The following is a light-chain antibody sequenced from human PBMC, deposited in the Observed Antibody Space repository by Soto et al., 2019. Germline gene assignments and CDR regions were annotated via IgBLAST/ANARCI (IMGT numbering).Light chain of an antibody. CDR3: HQRANWAFT. J-gene: IGKJ3*01. CDR1: ESVSDF. CDR2: DAS. V-gene: IGKV3-11*01. Sequence: EIVLTQSPATLSLSPGERATLSCRASESVSDFLAWYQQRPGQPPRLLIYDASNRASGIPARFSGSGSGTDFTLIISSLEPEDFAVYYCHQRANWAFTFGPGTKIDIK.